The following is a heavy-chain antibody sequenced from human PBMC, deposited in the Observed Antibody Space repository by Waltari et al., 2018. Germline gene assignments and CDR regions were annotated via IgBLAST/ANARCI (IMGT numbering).Heavy chain of an antibody. V-gene: IGHV4-38-2*02. D-gene: IGHD2-15*01. J-gene: IGHJ4*02. CDR1: GYSISSGYY. CDR3: ARWPSSGGFDY. Sequence: QVQLQESGPGLVKPSETLSLTCTVSGYSISSGYYWGWIRQPPGKGLEWIGSIYHSGSTYYSPSLKSRVTRSVDTSKSQFSLKLGSVTAADTAVYYCARWPSSGGFDYWGQGTLVTVSS. CDR2: IYHSGST.